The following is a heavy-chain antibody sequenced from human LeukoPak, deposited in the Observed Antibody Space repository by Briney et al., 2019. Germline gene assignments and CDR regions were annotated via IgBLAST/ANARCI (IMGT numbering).Heavy chain of an antibody. CDR2: ISYDGSNK. D-gene: IGHD5-18*01. CDR1: GFTFSSYG. Sequence: GRSLRLSCAASGFTFSSYGMHWVRQAPGKGLEWVAVISYDGSNKYYADSVKGRFTISRDNSKNTLYLQMNSLRAEDTAVYYCAKGAVDTAMVDYCYYYGMDVWGKGTTVTVSS. CDR3: AKGAVDTAMVDYCYYYGMDV. V-gene: IGHV3-30*18. J-gene: IGHJ6*04.